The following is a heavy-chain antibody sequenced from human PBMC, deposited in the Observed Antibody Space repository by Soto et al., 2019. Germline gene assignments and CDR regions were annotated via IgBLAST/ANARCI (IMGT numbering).Heavy chain of an antibody. J-gene: IGHJ5*02. Sequence: QVQLVESGGGVVQPGRSLRLSCAASGFTFSSYAMHWVRQAPGKGLEWVAVISYDGSNKYYADSVKGRFTISRDNSKNTLYLQMNSLRAEDTAVYYCARDHYYDSSGYPNWFDPWGQGTLVTVSS. CDR1: GFTFSSYA. CDR3: ARDHYYDSSGYPNWFDP. CDR2: ISYDGSNK. D-gene: IGHD3-22*01. V-gene: IGHV3-30-3*01.